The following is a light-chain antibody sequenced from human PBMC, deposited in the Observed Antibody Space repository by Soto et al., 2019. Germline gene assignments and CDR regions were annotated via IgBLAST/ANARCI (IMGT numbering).Light chain of an antibody. CDR3: QQRSNWPL. CDR1: QSVSSY. V-gene: IGKV3-11*01. CDR2: DAS. J-gene: IGKJ3*01. Sequence: EIVLTQSPATLSFSPGERATLSCRASQSVSSYLAWYQQKPGQAPRLLIYDASNRATGIPARFSGSGSGTDFTLTISSLEPEDFAVYYCQQRSNWPLFGPGTKVDIK.